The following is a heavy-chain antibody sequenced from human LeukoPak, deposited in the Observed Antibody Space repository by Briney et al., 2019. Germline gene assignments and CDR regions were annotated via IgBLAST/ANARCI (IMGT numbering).Heavy chain of an antibody. CDR3: VKSGSYYNEPYYFDY. J-gene: IGHJ4*02. V-gene: IGHV3-23*01. CDR1: GFTFSSYA. Sequence: PGGSVRLSCVASGFTFSSYAMAWVRQAPGKGLEWVSGISGSGGSTFYADSVKGRFTISRDNSKNTLYLQMSSLRAEDTAVYYCVKSGSYYNEPYYFDYWGQGTLVTVSS. D-gene: IGHD3-10*01. CDR2: ISGSGGST.